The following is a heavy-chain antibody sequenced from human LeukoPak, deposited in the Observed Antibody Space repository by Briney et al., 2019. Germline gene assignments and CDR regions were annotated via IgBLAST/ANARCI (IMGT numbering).Heavy chain of an antibody. CDR1: GGSISSSSYF. CDR2: IYYSGST. D-gene: IGHD3-22*01. Sequence: SETLSLTCTVSGGSISSSSYFWSWIRQPPGEGLEWIATIYYSGSTYYSPSLKSRVTTSVDTSKNQFSLKLTSVTAADTAVYYCARHQRISGSGYYLDYWGQGTLVAVSS. CDR3: ARHQRISGSGYYLDY. V-gene: IGHV4-39*01. J-gene: IGHJ4*02.